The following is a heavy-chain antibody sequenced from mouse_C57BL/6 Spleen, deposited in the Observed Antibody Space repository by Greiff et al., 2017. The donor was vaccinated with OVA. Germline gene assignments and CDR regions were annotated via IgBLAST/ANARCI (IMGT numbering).Heavy chain of an antibody. CDR2: IWTGGGT. D-gene: IGHD1-1*01. CDR3: ARNGDYYGSSYLYYFDY. V-gene: IGHV2-9-1*01. J-gene: IGHJ2*01. CDR1: GFSLTSYA. Sequence: VQLQQSGPGLVAPSQSLSITCTVSGFSLTSYAISWVRQPPGKGLEWLGVIWTGGGTNYNSALKSRLSISKDNSKSQVFLKMNSLQTDDTARYYCARNGDYYGSSYLYYFDYWGQGTTLTVSS.